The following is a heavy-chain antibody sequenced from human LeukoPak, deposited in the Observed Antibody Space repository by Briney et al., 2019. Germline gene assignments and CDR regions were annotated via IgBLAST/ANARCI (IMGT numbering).Heavy chain of an antibody. CDR3: AREEEWYASGTYYKGFDS. Sequence: PGGSLRLSCAASGFTVSNNYMSWVRQAPGKGLEWVSCISTRSTYIYYADSVKGRFTISRDNAKNSLYLQMNSLRADDTAVYYCAREEEWYASGTYYKGFDSWGQGTLVTVSS. J-gene: IGHJ4*02. CDR1: GFTVSNNY. V-gene: IGHV3-21*01. CDR2: ISTRSTYI. D-gene: IGHD3-10*01.